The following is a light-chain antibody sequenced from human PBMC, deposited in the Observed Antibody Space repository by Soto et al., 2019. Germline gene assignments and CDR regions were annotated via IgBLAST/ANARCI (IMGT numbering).Light chain of an antibody. J-gene: IGKJ2*01. Sequence: AIRMTQSPSSFSASTGDRVTITCRASQGISSYLAWYQQKPGKAPKLLIYAASTLQSGVPSRFSGSGSGTDFTLTISSLQPEDFATYYCQQSYSTPYTFGQGTKVDI. V-gene: IGKV1-8*01. CDR2: AAS. CDR1: QGISSY. CDR3: QQSYSTPYT.